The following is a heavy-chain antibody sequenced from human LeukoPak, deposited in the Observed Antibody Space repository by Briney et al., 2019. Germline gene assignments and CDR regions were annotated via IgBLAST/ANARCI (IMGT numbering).Heavy chain of an antibody. CDR3: ARDSGYDFWSGYGANWFDP. CDR1: GYTFTGYY. D-gene: IGHD3-3*01. CDR2: INPNSGGT. V-gene: IGHV1-2*02. J-gene: IGHJ5*02. Sequence: GASVKVSCKASGYTFTGYYMHWVRPAPGQGLEWMGWINPNSGGTNYAQKFQGRVTMTRDTSISTAYMELSRLRSDDTAVYYCARDSGYDFWSGYGANWFDPWGQGTLVTVSS.